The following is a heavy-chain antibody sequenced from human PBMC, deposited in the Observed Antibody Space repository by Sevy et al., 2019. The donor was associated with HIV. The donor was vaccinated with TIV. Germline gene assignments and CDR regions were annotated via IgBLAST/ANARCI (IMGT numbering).Heavy chain of an antibody. CDR1: GFTFSSYA. V-gene: IGHV3-23*01. J-gene: IGHJ4*02. CDR3: AKAPALRLHDYGDYLTGFDY. Sequence: GGSLRLSCAASGFTFSSYAMSWVRQAPGKGLEWVSAISGSGGSTYYADPVKGRFTISRDNSKNTLYLQMNSLRAEDTAVYYCAKAPALRLHDYGDYLTGFDYWGQGTLVTVSS. D-gene: IGHD4-17*01. CDR2: ISGSGGST.